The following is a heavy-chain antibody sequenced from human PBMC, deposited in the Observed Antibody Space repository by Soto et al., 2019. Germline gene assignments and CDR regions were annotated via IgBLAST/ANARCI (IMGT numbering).Heavy chain of an antibody. V-gene: IGHV3-73*01. CDR3: NTLTYDFWSGSPPD. Sequence: EVQLVESGGGLVQPGGSLKLSCAASGFAFSGSAMHWVRQASGKGLEWVGRIRSKANRYATAYAASVKGRFTISRDDSKNTAYLQMNSLKPEDTVVYYCNTLTYDFWSGSPPDWGQGTLVTVSS. CDR2: IRSKANRYAT. CDR1: GFAFSGSA. J-gene: IGHJ4*02. D-gene: IGHD3-3*01.